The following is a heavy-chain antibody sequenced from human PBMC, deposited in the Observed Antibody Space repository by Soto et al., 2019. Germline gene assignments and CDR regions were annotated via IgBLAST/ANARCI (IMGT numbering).Heavy chain of an antibody. V-gene: IGHV3-33*01. Sequence: GGSLRLSCAASGFTFSSYGMHWVRQAPGKGLEGVAVIWYDGSNKYYADSVKGRFTISRDNSKNTLYLQMNSLRAEDTAVYYCARESYDSSGPLYYYYGMDVWGQGTTVTVSS. CDR3: ARESYDSSGPLYYYYGMDV. CDR1: GFTFSSYG. CDR2: IWYDGSNK. D-gene: IGHD3-22*01. J-gene: IGHJ6*02.